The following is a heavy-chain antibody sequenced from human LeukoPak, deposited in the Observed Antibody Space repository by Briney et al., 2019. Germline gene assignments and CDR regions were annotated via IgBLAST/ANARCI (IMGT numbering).Heavy chain of an antibody. V-gene: IGHV1-69*05. CDR1: GGTFSSYA. D-gene: IGHD3-22*01. CDR2: IIPIFGTA. Sequence: ASVNVSCKASGGTFSSYAISWVRQAPGQGLEWMGGIIPIFGTANYAQKFQGRVTITTDESTSTAYMQLSSLRSEDTAVYYCARGDYYDSSGYGYWGQGTLVTVSS. CDR3: ARGDYYDSSGYGY. J-gene: IGHJ4*02.